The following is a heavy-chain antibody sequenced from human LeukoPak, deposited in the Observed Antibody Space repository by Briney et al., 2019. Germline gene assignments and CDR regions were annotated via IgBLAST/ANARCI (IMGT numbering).Heavy chain of an antibody. CDR1: GFTFSTYA. J-gene: IGHJ4*02. CDR2: ISYDGSNK. D-gene: IGHD3-10*01. Sequence: GGSLRLSCAASGFTFSTYAVNWVRQAPGKGLEWVAVISYDGSNKYYADSVKGRFTISRDNSKNMLYLQMNSLRAEDTAVYYCAINGLGSYGSGSYIDYWGQGTLITVSS. V-gene: IGHV3-30*03. CDR3: AINGLGSYGSGSYIDY.